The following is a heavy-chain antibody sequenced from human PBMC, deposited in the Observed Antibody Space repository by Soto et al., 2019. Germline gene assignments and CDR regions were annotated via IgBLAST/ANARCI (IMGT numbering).Heavy chain of an antibody. CDR1: GDSISSGGYS. CDR3: ARDNRSGYYFDY. CDR2: IYQSGTT. D-gene: IGHD3-22*01. Sequence: QVQLQESGSGLVKPSQTLSLTCDVSGDSISSGGYSWNWIRQPPGKGLEWIGNIYQSGTTDYNPSLKSRVTISVDRSKNQFSLKLSSMTAADTAVYYCARDNRSGYYFDYWGQGTLVTVSS. V-gene: IGHV4-30-2*01. J-gene: IGHJ4*02.